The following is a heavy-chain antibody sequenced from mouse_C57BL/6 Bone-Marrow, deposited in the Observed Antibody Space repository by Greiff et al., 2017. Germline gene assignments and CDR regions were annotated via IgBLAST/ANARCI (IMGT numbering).Heavy chain of an antibody. CDR1: GYTFTSYW. D-gene: IGHD1-1*01. CDR2: IDPSDSYT. V-gene: IGHV1-69*01. Sequence: QVQLQQPGAELVMPGASVKLSCKASGYTFTSYWMHWVKQRPGQGLEWIGEIDPSDSYTNYNQKFKGKSTLTVDKSSSTAYMQLSSRTSEDSAVYYCARVDTTVVDRYYFDYWGQGTTLTVSA. J-gene: IGHJ2*01. CDR3: ARVDTTVVDRYYFDY.